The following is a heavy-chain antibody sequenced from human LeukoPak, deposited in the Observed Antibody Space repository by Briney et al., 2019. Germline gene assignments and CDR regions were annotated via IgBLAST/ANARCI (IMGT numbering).Heavy chain of an antibody. CDR1: GDSVSSNSAA. CDR2: AFYRSSWHY. CDR3: ARDMYKDVSSTDDGFDI. J-gene: IGHJ3*02. D-gene: IGHD1-1*01. V-gene: IGHV6-1*01. Sequence: SQTLSLTCAISGDSVSSNSAAWNWMRQSPSRGLEWLGKAFYRSSWHYDNAASVRGRITITPDTSKNQFSLQLNSVTPEDTAIYYCARDMYKDVSSTDDGFDIWGQGTMVTVSS.